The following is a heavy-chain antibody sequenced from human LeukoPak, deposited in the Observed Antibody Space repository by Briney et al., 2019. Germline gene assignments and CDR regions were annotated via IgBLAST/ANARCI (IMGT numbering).Heavy chain of an antibody. D-gene: IGHD3-9*01. CDR1: GGAFSGYY. CDR3: ARGSYDILTGYYMATIYFDY. V-gene: IGHV4-34*01. CDR2: INHSGIT. Sequence: ASETLSLTCAVYGGAFSGYYWSWIRQPPGKGLGWIGEINHSGITNYNPSLQSRVTISVDTSKNQFSLTLSSVTAADTAVYYCARGSYDILTGYYMATIYFDYWGQGTLVTVSS. J-gene: IGHJ4*02.